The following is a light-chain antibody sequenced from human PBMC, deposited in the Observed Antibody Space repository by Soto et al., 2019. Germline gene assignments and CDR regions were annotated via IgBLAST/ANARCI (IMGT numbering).Light chain of an antibody. CDR1: QSISSY. CDR3: QQYISYFYT. J-gene: IGKJ2*01. Sequence: DIQMTQSPSTLSASVGDRVTITCRASQSISSYLAWYQQKPGKAPKLLIYKASSLESGVPSRFRGSGSGTEFTLTISSLQPDDFATYYCQQYISYFYTFGQGTKLEMK. CDR2: KAS. V-gene: IGKV1-5*03.